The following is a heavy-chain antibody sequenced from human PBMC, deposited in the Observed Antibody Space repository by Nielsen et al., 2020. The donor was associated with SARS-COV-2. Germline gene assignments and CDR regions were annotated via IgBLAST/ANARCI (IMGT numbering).Heavy chain of an antibody. CDR2: ISYDGSNK. CDR3: ARRGYCTNGVCYAAYYYYGMDV. V-gene: IGHV3-30*04. J-gene: IGHJ6*02. Sequence: WIRQPPGKGLEWVAVISYDGSNKYYADSVKGRFTISRDNAKNSLYLQMNSLRAEDTAVYYCARRGYCTNGVCYAAYYYYGMDVWGQGTTVTVSS. D-gene: IGHD2-8*01.